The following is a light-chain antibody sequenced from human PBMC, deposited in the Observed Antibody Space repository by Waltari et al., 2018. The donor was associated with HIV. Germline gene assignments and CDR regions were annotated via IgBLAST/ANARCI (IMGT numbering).Light chain of an antibody. V-gene: IGLV3-19*01. CDR2: GKN. Sequence: SSELTQDPAVSVALGQTVRIPCQGDSLRSYYASWYQQKPVQAPVLVIYGKNNRPSGIPDRFSGSSSGNTASLTITGAQAEDEADYYCNSRDSSGNHVVFGGGTKLTVL. J-gene: IGLJ2*01. CDR3: NSRDSSGNHVV. CDR1: SLRSYY.